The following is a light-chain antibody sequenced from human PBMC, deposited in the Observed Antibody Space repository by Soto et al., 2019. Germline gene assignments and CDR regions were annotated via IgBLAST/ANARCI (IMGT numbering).Light chain of an antibody. CDR3: LQHNSYPRIT. CDR1: QGIRND. CDR2: AAS. Sequence: DIQITQSPGSLSSFLLDIVTITCRASQGIRNDLGWYQQKPGKAPKRLIYAASSLQSGVPSRFSGSGSGTEFILTISSLQPEHFATYYCLQHNSYPRITFGQGTRLEIK. V-gene: IGKV1-17*01. J-gene: IGKJ5*01.